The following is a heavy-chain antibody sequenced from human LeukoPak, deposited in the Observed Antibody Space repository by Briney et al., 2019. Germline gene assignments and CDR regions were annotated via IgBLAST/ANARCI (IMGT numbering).Heavy chain of an antibody. CDR1: GFTFSSCS. V-gene: IGHV3-48*04. CDR3: ARGSGYDDSSAYSDY. Sequence: GGSLRLSCAASGFTFSSCSMNWVRQAPGKGLEWVSYISSSSSTIYYADSVKGRFTISRDNAKNSLYLQLNSLRAEDTAVCYCARGSGYDDSSAYSDYWGLGNMVTVSS. CDR2: ISSSSSTI. J-gene: IGHJ4*02. D-gene: IGHD3-22*01.